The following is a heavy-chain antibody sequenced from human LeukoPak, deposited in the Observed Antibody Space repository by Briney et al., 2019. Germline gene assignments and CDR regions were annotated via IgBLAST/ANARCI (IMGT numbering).Heavy chain of an antibody. CDR1: GFTFSSYA. Sequence: GGSLRLSCAASGFTFSSYATSWVRQAPGKGLEWVSAISGSGGSTYYADSVKGRFTISRDNSKNTLYLQMNSLRAEDTAVYHCAKRVYYYDSSGYSGGFDYWGQGTLVTVSS. J-gene: IGHJ4*02. CDR2: ISGSGGST. CDR3: AKRVYYYDSSGYSGGFDY. D-gene: IGHD3-22*01. V-gene: IGHV3-23*01.